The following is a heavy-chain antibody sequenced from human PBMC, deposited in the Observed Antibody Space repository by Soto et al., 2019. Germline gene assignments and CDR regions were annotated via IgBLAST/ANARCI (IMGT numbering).Heavy chain of an antibody. D-gene: IGHD6-19*01. Sequence: QVQLVESGGGVVQPGRSLRLSCTASGFTFSNYGMHWVRQAPGKGLEWVAVVSSDGTKKYYADSVKGRFTISRDDSENTLYLQMNSVRADDTAVYYCAKRLLPSSGWYHFDHWGQGALVTVSS. V-gene: IGHV3-30*18. J-gene: IGHJ4*02. CDR3: AKRLLPSSGWYHFDH. CDR1: GFTFSNYG. CDR2: VSSDGTKK.